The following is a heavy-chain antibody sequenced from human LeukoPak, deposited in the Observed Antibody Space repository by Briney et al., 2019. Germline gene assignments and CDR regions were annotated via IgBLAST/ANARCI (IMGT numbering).Heavy chain of an antibody. CDR2: IIPIFGTA. J-gene: IGHJ4*02. CDR1: GGTFSSYA. Sequence: EASVKVSCKASGGTFSSYAISWVRQAPGQGLERMGGIIPIFGTANYAQKFQGRVTITADESTSTAYMELSSLRSEDTAVYYCASSPVIAVAFDYWGQGTLVTVSS. V-gene: IGHV1-69*01. D-gene: IGHD6-19*01. CDR3: ASSPVIAVAFDY.